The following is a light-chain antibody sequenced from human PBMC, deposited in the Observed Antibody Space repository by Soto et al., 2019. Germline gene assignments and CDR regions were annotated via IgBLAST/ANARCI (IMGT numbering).Light chain of an antibody. CDR3: SSYTSSSTSV. J-gene: IGLJ1*01. Sequence: QSALTQPASVSGSPGQSITISCTGTSSDVGYYNHVSWFQQHPGKAPKLMIYDVSNRPSGVSNRFSGSKSGNTASLTISGLQAEDEADYYCSSYTSSSTSVFGTGTKVTVL. CDR1: SSDVGYYNH. CDR2: DVS. V-gene: IGLV2-14*01.